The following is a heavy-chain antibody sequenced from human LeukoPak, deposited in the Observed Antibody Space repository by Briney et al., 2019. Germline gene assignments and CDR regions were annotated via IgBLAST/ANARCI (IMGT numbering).Heavy chain of an antibody. CDR2: INPNSGGT. Sequence: ASVKVSCKASGYTFTGYYMHWVRQAPGQGLEWMGWINPNSGGTNYVQKFQGRVTMTRDTSITTAYMELSRLRSDDTALYYCARAYCSGGSCYLGHWGQGTLVTVSS. CDR1: GYTFTGYY. J-gene: IGHJ5*02. CDR3: ARAYCSGGSCYLGH. V-gene: IGHV1-2*02. D-gene: IGHD2-15*01.